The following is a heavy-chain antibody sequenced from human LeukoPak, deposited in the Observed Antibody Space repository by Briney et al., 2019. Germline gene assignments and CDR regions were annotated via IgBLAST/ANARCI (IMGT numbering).Heavy chain of an antibody. Sequence: SETLSLTCTVSDDSITMYYWSWIRQPPGKGLEWIGYIYYSGSTNYNPSLKSRVIISLDTSKNQFSLKVTSVTAADTAVYYCARHEDTAMVVSPFDSWGQGTLVTVSS. V-gene: IGHV4-59*01. CDR2: IYYSGST. CDR3: ARHEDTAMVVSPFDS. CDR1: DDSITMYY. J-gene: IGHJ4*02. D-gene: IGHD5-18*01.